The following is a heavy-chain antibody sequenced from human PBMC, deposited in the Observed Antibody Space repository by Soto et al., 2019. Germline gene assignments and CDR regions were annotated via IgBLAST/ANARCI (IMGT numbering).Heavy chain of an antibody. CDR3: ARYVNPYDTAVWFDP. Sequence: QVQLQESGPGLVKPSETLSLTCTVSGGSTRNYFWSWIRQPPGKGLEWIGCIYYSGTTNDTSSLSSRVAISLDTSKNQFPLRLRSVTAADAAVYYCARYVNPYDTAVWFDPWGQGTLVTVSS. CDR1: GGSTRNYF. CDR2: IYYSGTT. J-gene: IGHJ5*02. D-gene: IGHD3-9*01. V-gene: IGHV4-59*01.